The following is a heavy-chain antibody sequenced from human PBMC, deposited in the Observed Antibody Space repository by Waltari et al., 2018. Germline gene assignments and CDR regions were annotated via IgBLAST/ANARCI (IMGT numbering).Heavy chain of an antibody. V-gene: IGHV5-10-1*03. CDR3: ARRMNLGIAASRAGMDV. D-gene: IGHD6-13*01. J-gene: IGHJ6*02. CDR2: IDPSDSYT. Sequence: VQLVQSGAEVKKPGESLRISCKGSGYSFTSYWFSWVPQMPGKGLEWMGRIDPSDSYTNYSPSFQGHVTISADKSISTAYLQWSSLKASDTAMYYCARRMNLGIAASRAGMDVWGQGTTVTVSS. CDR1: GYSFTSYW.